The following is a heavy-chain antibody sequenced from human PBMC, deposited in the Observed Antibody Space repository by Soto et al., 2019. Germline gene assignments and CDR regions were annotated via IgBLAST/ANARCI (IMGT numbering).Heavy chain of an antibody. CDR1: GFSLSTNRMG. CDR3: ARRRGVTAGDHFDY. V-gene: IGHV2-5*02. D-gene: IGHD2-8*02. J-gene: IGHJ4*02. Sequence: GSGPTLVNPTQTLTLTCTFSGFSLSTNRMGVGWIRQPPGKALEWLAVIYWDDDKRYSPSLNSRLTITKDTSKNQVVLTMTNMDPVDTATYYCARRRGVTAGDHFDYWGQGTLVTVSS. CDR2: IYWDDDK.